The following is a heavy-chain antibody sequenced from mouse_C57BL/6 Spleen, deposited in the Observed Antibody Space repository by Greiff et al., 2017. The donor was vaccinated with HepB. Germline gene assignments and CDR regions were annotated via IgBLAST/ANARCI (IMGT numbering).Heavy chain of an antibody. Sequence: QVQLKESGPELVKPGASVKISCKASGYAFSSSWMNWVKQRPGKGLEWIGRIYPGDGDTNYNGKFKGKATLTADKSCSTAYMQLSSLTSEDSAVYFCARLYGSSRLDYAMDYWGQGTSVTVSS. CDR3: ARLYGSSRLDYAMDY. V-gene: IGHV1-82*01. J-gene: IGHJ4*01. CDR1: GYAFSSSW. D-gene: IGHD1-1*01. CDR2: IYPGDGDT.